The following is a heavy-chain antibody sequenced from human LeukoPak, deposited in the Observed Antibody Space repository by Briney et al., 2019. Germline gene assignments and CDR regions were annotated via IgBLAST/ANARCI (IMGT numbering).Heavy chain of an antibody. J-gene: IGHJ4*02. CDR1: GFTFTSYG. Sequence: ASVKVSCKASGFTFTSYGFSWVRQAPGQGFEWMGWISGYSGNTNSAQKLQGRVTMTTDTSTSTVYMELRSLRSDDTAVYYCASTPYYDSSGYNYWGQGTLVTVSS. V-gene: IGHV1-18*01. D-gene: IGHD3-22*01. CDR3: ASTPYYDSSGYNY. CDR2: ISGYSGNT.